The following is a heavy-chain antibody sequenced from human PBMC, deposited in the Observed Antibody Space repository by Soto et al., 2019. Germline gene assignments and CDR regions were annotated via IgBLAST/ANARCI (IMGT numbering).Heavy chain of an antibody. D-gene: IGHD2-15*01. J-gene: IGHJ4*02. CDR1: GYSFTSYW. Sequence: PGESLKISCKGSGYSFTSYWISWVRQMPGKGLEWMGRIDPSDSYTNYSPSFQGHVTISADKSISTAYLQWSSLKASDTAMYYCARSPRPRWYFDYWGQGTLVTVSS. V-gene: IGHV5-10-1*01. CDR2: IDPSDSYT. CDR3: ARSPRPRWYFDY.